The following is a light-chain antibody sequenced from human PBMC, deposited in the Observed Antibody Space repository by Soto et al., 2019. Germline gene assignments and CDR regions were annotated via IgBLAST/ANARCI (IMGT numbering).Light chain of an antibody. CDR2: GAF. V-gene: IGKV3-15*01. J-gene: IGKJ4*01. CDR3: QQYKNWPPLT. CDR1: QSVTYN. Sequence: EIVMTQSPATLSVSPGETATLSCRASQSVTYNLAWYQQKPGQGPRLLIYGAFTRATGIPARFSGSGSGTEFPLPISSLQSEDFAVYYCQQYKNWPPLTFGGGTKVEIK.